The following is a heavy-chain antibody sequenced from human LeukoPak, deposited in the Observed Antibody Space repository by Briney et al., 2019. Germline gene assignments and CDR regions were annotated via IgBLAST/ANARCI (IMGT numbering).Heavy chain of an antibody. D-gene: IGHD3-22*01. CDR2: ISGSGGST. V-gene: IGHV3-23*01. CDR3: ASYYDSRGYYLGPLDY. Sequence: GGSLRLSCAASGFTFSSYAMSWVRQAPGKGLEWVSAISGSGGSTYYADSVKGRFTISRDNSKNTLYLQMNSLRAEDTAVYYCASYYDSRGYYLGPLDYWGQGTLVTVSS. CDR1: GFTFSSYA. J-gene: IGHJ4*02.